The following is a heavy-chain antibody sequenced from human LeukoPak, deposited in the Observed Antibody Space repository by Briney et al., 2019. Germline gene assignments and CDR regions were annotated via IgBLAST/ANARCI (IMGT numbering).Heavy chain of an antibody. J-gene: IGHJ4*02. CDR3: ARANYAYVWGTYRYTHIDY. CDR1: GFTFSSFG. Sequence: GGSLRLSCAASGFTFSSFGMHWVRQAPGKGLEWVAIIWYDGGNKYYADSVKGRFTISRDNSKNTLYLQMNSLRAEDTAVFYCARANYAYVWGTYRYTHIDYWGQGTLVTVSS. CDR2: IWYDGGNK. V-gene: IGHV3-33*01. D-gene: IGHD3-16*02.